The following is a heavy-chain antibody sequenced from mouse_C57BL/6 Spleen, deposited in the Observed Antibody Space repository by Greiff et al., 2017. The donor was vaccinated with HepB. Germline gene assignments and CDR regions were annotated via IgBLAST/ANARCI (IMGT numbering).Heavy chain of an antibody. Sequence: VQLQQSGAELVKPGASVKMSCKASGYTFISYWITWVKQKPGQGLEWIGDIYPGSGSTNYNEKFKSKATLTVDTSSSTAYMQLSSLTSEDSAVFYCATLGLLDYAMDYWGQGTSVTVSS. CDR3: ATLGLLDYAMDY. J-gene: IGHJ4*01. CDR1: GYTFISYW. CDR2: IYPGSGST. D-gene: IGHD2-13*01. V-gene: IGHV1-55*01.